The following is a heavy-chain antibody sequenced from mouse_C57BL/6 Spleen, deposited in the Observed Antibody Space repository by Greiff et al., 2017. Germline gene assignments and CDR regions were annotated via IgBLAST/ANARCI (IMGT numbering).Heavy chain of an antibody. CDR2: INPSNGGT. Sequence: VQLQQPGPELVKPGASVKLSCKASGYTFTSYWMPWVKQRPGQGLEWIGNINPSNGGTNYNEKFKSKATLTVDKSSSTAYMQISSLTSEDSAGYDGASPYYGDDWYFDDWGTGTTVTVSS. CDR1: GYTFTSYW. D-gene: IGHD1-1*01. V-gene: IGHV1-53*01. CDR3: ASPYYGDDWYFDD. J-gene: IGHJ1*03.